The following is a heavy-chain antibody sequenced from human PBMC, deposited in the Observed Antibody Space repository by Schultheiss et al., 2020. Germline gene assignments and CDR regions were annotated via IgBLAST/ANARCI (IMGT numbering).Heavy chain of an antibody. CDR1: GYTFTSYY. V-gene: IGHV1-69*15. CDR3: ARDGATYPPGRYYYDSSDY. CDR2: IIPIFGTA. D-gene: IGHD3-22*01. J-gene: IGHJ4*02. Sequence: AVKVSCKASGYTFTSYYMHWVRQAPGQGLEWMGRIIPIFGTANYAQKFQGRVTITADESTSTAYMELSSLRAEDTAVYYCARDGATYPPGRYYYDSSDYWGQGTLVTVAS.